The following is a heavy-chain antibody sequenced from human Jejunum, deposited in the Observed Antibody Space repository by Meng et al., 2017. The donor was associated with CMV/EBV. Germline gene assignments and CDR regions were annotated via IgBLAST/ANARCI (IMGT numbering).Heavy chain of an antibody. CDR1: GFTFSRYG. Sequence: SGFTFSRYGKSWVRQVPGKGLEWVSTISGSGASIYYADSVKGRFTISRDSSKNTVYLQMNSLRAEDTAVYYCAKMGFYDYYGMDVWGQGTTVTVSS. J-gene: IGHJ6*02. V-gene: IGHV3-23*01. CDR3: AKMGFYDYYGMDV. CDR2: ISGSGASI.